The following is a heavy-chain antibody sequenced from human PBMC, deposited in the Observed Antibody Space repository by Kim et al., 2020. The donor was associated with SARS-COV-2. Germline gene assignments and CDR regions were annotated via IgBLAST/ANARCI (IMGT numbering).Heavy chain of an antibody. D-gene: IGHD3-9*01. Sequence: ASVKVSCKASGYTFTGYYMHWVRQAPGQGLEWMGWINPNSGGTNYAQKFQGRVTMTRDTSISTAYMELSRLRSDDTAVYYCARDRYHYDILTGYYDYGMDVWGQGTTVTVSS. CDR2: INPNSGGT. V-gene: IGHV1-2*02. CDR1: GYTFTGYY. CDR3: ARDRYHYDILTGYYDYGMDV. J-gene: IGHJ6*02.